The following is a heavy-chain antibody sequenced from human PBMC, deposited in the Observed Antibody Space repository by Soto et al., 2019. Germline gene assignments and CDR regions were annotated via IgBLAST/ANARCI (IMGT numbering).Heavy chain of an antibody. CDR1: GGTFSSYA. Sequence: QVQLVQSGAEVKKPGSSVKVSCKASGGTFSSYAISWVRQAPGQGLEWMGGIIPIFGTANYAQKFQGRVTSSAEESTSPAYMELSSLRSEDTAVYYCARVAYSYGYQYFDYWGQGTLVTVSS. CDR3: ARVAYSYGYQYFDY. V-gene: IGHV1-69*01. J-gene: IGHJ4*02. D-gene: IGHD5-18*01. CDR2: IIPIFGTA.